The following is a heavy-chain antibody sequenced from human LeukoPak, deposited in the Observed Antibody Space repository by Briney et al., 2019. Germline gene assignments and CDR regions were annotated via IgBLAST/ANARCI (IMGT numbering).Heavy chain of an antibody. CDR2: ISGGGGST. CDR1: GFTFTSYS. V-gene: IGHV3-23*01. D-gene: IGHD1-26*01. J-gene: IGHJ4*02. CDR3: AKGGKWDVTPFDY. Sequence: PGGSLRLSCAASGFTFTSYSMNWVRQAPGKGLEWVSTISGGGGSTYYADSVKGRFTISRDNSKNMLYLQVNSLRAEDTAVYYCAKGGKWDVTPFDYWGQGTQVTVSS.